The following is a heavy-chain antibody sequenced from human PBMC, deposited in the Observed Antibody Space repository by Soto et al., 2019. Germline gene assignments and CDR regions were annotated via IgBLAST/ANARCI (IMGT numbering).Heavy chain of an antibody. CDR1: GCSISSYY. CDR2: IYYSGST. CDR3: ARLGIAAAGTVDY. Sequence: SETLSLTCTFSGCSISSYYWSWIRQPPGKGLEWIGYIYYSGSTNYNPSLKSRVTISVDTSKNQFSLKLSSVTATDTAVYYCARLGIAAAGTVDYWGQGTLVTVS. J-gene: IGHJ4*02. V-gene: IGHV4-59*01. D-gene: IGHD6-13*01.